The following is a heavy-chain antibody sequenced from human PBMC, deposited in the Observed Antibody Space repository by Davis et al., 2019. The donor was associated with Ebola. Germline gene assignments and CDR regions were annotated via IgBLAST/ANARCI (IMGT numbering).Heavy chain of an antibody. CDR1: GYKFSDYW. Sequence: GESLKISCKGSGYKFSDYWIGWVRQMPGKGLEWMGVIHPSDSDTRYSPSFQGQVTISADTSISTAHLHWSSLKASDTAMYYCARSLGTRVMTRVFEIWGQGTMVIVSS. D-gene: IGHD1-26*01. CDR3: ARSLGTRVMTRVFEI. CDR2: IHPSDSDT. V-gene: IGHV5-51*01. J-gene: IGHJ3*02.